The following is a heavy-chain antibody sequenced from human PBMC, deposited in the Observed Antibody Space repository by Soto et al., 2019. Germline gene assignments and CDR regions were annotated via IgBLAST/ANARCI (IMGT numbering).Heavy chain of an antibody. D-gene: IGHD2-2*01. CDR2: INPSGGST. CDR3: ARGGAVVVPGAVDRHNWFDP. Sequence: ASVKVSCKASGYTFTSYYMHWVRQAPGQGLEWMGIINPSGGSTSYAQKFQGRVTMTRDTSTSTVYMELSSLRSEDTAVYYCARGGAVVVPGAVDRHNWFDPWGQGTLVTVSS. J-gene: IGHJ5*02. V-gene: IGHV1-46*01. CDR1: GYTFTSYY.